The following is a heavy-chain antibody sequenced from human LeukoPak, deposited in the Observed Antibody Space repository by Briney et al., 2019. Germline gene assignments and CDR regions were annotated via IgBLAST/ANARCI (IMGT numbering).Heavy chain of an antibody. CDR2: IKQDGSEK. J-gene: IGHJ4*02. CDR1: GFTFSNFW. D-gene: IGHD6-6*01. CDR3: ARDRGSSSDY. Sequence: PGGSLRLSCAASGFTFSNFWMSWVRQAPGKGLEWVANIKQDGSEKYYVDSVKGRFTISRDNAKSSLYLQMNSLRAEDTAVYYCARDRGSSSDYWGQGALVTVSS. V-gene: IGHV3-7*01.